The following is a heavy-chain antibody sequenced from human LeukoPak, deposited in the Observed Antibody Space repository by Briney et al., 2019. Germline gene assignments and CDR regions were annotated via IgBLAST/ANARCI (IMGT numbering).Heavy chain of an antibody. V-gene: IGHV4-39*01. CDR1: GGSISSSSYY. CDR3: ASFYGSGSYYTTGFDY. CDR2: IYYSGST. J-gene: IGHJ4*02. D-gene: IGHD3-10*01. Sequence: PSETLSLTCTVSGGSISSSSYYWGWIRRPPGKGLEWIGSIYYSGSTYYNPSLKSRVTISVDTSKNQFSLKLSSVTAADTAVYYCASFYGSGSYYTTGFDYWGQGTLVTVSS.